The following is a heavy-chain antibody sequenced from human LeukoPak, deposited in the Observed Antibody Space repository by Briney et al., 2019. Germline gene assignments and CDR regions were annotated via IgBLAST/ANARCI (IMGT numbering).Heavy chain of an antibody. V-gene: IGHV5-51*01. Sequence: GESLKISCKGSGYSFTSYWIGWVRQMPGKGLEWMGMIYPGDSDPRYSPSFRGQVTFSADKSISTAHLHWSSLKASDTAMYYCATRGGGQMVRGIPDAFDIWGQGTMVTASS. CDR2: IYPGDSDP. CDR3: ATRGGGQMVRGIPDAFDI. D-gene: IGHD3-10*01. CDR1: GYSFTSYW. J-gene: IGHJ3*02.